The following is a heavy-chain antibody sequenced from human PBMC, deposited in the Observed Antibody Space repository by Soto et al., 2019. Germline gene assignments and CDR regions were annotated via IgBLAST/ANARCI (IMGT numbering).Heavy chain of an antibody. D-gene: IGHD3-3*01. V-gene: IGHV4-34*01. CDR3: ARGRKGITIFGVATTPYYYYYRMDV. CDR2: INHSGST. Sequence: SETLSLTCAVYGGSFSGYYWSWIRQPPGKGLEWIGEINHSGSTNYNPSLKSRVTISVDTSKNQFSLKLSSVTAADTAVYYCARGRKGITIFGVATTPYYYYYRMDVWGQGTKVTVYS. J-gene: IGHJ6*02. CDR1: GGSFSGYY.